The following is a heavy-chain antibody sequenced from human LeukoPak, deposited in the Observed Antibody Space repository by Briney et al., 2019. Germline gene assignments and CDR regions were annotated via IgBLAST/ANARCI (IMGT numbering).Heavy chain of an antibody. J-gene: IGHJ4*02. CDR2: INSDGSST. CDR1: GFTFSSNW. D-gene: IGHD5-12*01. CDR3: ARGVIAATISYFDY. Sequence: GGSLRLSCAASGFTFSSNWMHWVRQTPGKGLVWVSRINSDGSSTNYADSVKGRFTISRDNAKNTLYLQMNSLRAEDTAVYYCARGVIAATISYFDYWGQGALVTVSS. V-gene: IGHV3-74*01.